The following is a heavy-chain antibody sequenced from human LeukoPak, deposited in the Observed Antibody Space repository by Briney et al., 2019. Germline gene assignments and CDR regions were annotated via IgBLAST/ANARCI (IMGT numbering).Heavy chain of an antibody. Sequence: GASVKVSCKASGYDFTSVGITWVRRAPQEGLEWMGWISPYNGNTRYAQKFQGRVAMTTDTSTTTDYMELRGLRFNDSAVYYCARVGPGSGWYFDYWGQGTLVTVSS. CDR1: GYDFTSVG. D-gene: IGHD6-19*01. V-gene: IGHV1-18*01. J-gene: IGHJ4*02. CDR2: ISPYNGNT. CDR3: ARVGPGSGWYFDY.